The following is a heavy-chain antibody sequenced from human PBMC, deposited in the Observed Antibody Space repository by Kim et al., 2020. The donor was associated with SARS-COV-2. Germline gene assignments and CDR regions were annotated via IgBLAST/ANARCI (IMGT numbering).Heavy chain of an antibody. V-gene: IGHV3-43*02. CDR2: ISGDGGST. D-gene: IGHD3-10*01. Sequence: GGSLRLSCAASGFTFDDYAMHWVRQAPGKGLEWVSLISGDGGSTYYADSVKGRFTISRDNSKNSLYLQMNSLRTEDTALYYCAKDSSRHGVYGSWGNWFDPWGQGTLATVSS. J-gene: IGHJ5*02. CDR3: AKDSSRHGVYGSWGNWFDP. CDR1: GFTFDDYA.